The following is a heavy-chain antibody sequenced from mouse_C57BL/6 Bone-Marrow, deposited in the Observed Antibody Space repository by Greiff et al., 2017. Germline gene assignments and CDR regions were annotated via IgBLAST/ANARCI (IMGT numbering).Heavy chain of an antibody. CDR3: TVWVRQDVIAY. CDR1: GSNIKDDY. V-gene: IGHV14-4*01. D-gene: IGHD2-14*01. CDR2: FDPENGDT. Sequence: VQLQQSGAELVRPGASVKLSCTASGSNIKDDYMPWVKQRPEQGLEWIGWFDPENGDTEYASKFQGKATITADTSSNTAYLQLSSLTAEHTAVYYGTVWVRQDVIAYWGQGTMVTVSA. J-gene: IGHJ3*01.